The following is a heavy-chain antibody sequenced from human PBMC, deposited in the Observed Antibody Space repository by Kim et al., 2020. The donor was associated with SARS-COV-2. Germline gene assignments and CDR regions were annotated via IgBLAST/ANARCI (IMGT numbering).Heavy chain of an antibody. V-gene: IGHV3-30*18. D-gene: IGHD2-15*01. J-gene: IGHJ4*02. CDR3: AKDYLVVAAYAQEY. CDR2: ISYDGSNK. CDR1: GFTFSSYG. Sequence: GGSLRLSCAASGFTFSSYGMHWVRQAPGKGLEWVAVISYDGSNKYYADSVKGRFTISRDNSKNTLYLQMNSLRAEDTAVYYCAKDYLVVAAYAQEYWGQG.